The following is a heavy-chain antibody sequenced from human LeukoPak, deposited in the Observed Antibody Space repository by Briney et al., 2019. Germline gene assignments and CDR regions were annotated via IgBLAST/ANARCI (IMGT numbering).Heavy chain of an antibody. V-gene: IGHV1-24*01. D-gene: IGHD3-10*01. CDR1: GYTLTELS. CDR2: FDPEDGET. CDR3: ATGSQYYYGSGERRRAFDI. J-gene: IGHJ3*02. Sequence: ASVKVSCKVSGYTLTELSMHWVRQAPGKGLEWMGGFDPEDGETIYAQKFQGRVTITADTSTDTAYMELSSLRSEDTAVYYCATGSQYYYGSGERRRAFDIWGQGTMVTVSP.